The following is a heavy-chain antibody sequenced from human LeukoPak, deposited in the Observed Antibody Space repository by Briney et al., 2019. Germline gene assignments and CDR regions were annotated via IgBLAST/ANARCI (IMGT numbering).Heavy chain of an antibody. Sequence: KASETLSLTCTVSGGSISSFYWSWIRQPPGKGLEWIGYIYYSGNTNYNPSLKNRVTISVDTSKNQFPLKLSSVTAADTAVYYCARGYSGSYGRFDYWGQGTLATVSS. D-gene: IGHD1-26*01. J-gene: IGHJ4*02. V-gene: IGHV4-59*01. CDR2: IYYSGNT. CDR3: ARGYSGSYGRFDY. CDR1: GGSISSFY.